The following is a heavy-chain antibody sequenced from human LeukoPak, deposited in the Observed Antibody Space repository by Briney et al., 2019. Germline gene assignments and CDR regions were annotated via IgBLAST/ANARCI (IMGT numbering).Heavy chain of an antibody. CDR1: GGSVSTSDYS. CDR3: ARVFDS. V-gene: IGHV4-39*07. CDR2: VFYTGKT. J-gene: IGHJ4*02. Sequence: KPSETLSLTCTVSGGSVSTSDYSWGWIRQSPVKGLEWIGDVFYTGKTNYNPSLRGRATISIDTSKNQFSLKLTYVTAADSAVYYCARVFDSWGQGTLVTVSS.